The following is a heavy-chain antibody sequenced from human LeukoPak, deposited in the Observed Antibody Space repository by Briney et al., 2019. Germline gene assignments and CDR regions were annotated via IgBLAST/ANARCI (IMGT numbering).Heavy chain of an antibody. V-gene: IGHV4-34*01. CDR1: GGSFSGYY. CDR3: ARLKGYSGYDWFDP. Sequence: SETLSLTCAVYGGSFSGYYWSWIRQPPGKGLEWIGEINHSGSTNYNPSLKSRVTISVDTSKNQFSLKLSSVTAADTAVYYCARLKGYSGYDWFDPWGQGTLVTISS. D-gene: IGHD5-12*01. J-gene: IGHJ5*02. CDR2: INHSGST.